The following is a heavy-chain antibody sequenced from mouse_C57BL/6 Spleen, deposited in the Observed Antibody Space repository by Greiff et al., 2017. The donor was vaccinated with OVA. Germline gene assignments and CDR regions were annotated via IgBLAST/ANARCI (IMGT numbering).Heavy chain of an antibody. CDR2: IRGDGST. Sequence: QVQLKESGPGLVEPSQSLSLTCTVSGFSFTSYGVSWVRQPPGKGLEWLGVIRGDGSTNYHSALISRLSISKDNSKSQVFLKLNSLHTDDTATYYCAKQDGYDVAYWGQGTLVTVSA. V-gene: IGHV2-3*01. CDR3: AKQDGYDVAY. CDR1: GFSFTSYG. J-gene: IGHJ3*01. D-gene: IGHD2-2*01.